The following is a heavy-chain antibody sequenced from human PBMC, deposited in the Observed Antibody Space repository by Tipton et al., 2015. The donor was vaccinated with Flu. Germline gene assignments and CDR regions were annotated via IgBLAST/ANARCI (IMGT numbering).Heavy chain of an antibody. V-gene: IGHV4-34*01. Sequence: TLSLTCAVYGGSFSGYYWSWIRQPPGKGLEWIGEINHSGSTNYNPSLKSRVTISVDTSKNQFSLKLSSVTAADTAVYYCARPMGRDGHDGFDPWGQGTLVTVPS. CDR2: INHSGST. D-gene: IGHD5-24*01. CDR1: GGSFSGYY. CDR3: ARPMGRDGHDGFDP. J-gene: IGHJ5*02.